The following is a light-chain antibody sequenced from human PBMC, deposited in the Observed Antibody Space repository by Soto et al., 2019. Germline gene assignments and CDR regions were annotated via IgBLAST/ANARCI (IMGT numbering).Light chain of an antibody. CDR2: GNN. V-gene: IGLV1-40*01. Sequence: QSVLTQPPSVSGAPGQRVTISCTGSSSNIGAGYDVHWYQQLPGTAPKRLIYGNNNRPSGVPDRFSGSKSGTSASLAITGLQAEDEADYYCQSYDSNLSGWVFGGETKLTVL. J-gene: IGLJ3*02. CDR1: SSNIGAGYD. CDR3: QSYDSNLSGWV.